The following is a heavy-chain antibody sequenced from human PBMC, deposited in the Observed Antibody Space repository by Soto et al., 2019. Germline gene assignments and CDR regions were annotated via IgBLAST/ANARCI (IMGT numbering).Heavy chain of an antibody. V-gene: IGHV4-31*03. J-gene: IGHJ3*02. Sequence: QVQLQESGPGLARPSQTLSLTCTVSGDSISSGAYYWTWIRQHPGKGLEWIGYTYNRGNTYYNPSLKSRVTVSVDTSKNHFSLTLSSVTAADTAVYYCATKPNAHVYVWAFDIWGQGTMVTVSS. CDR1: GDSISSGAYY. D-gene: IGHD3-16*01. CDR3: ATKPNAHVYVWAFDI. CDR2: TYNRGNT.